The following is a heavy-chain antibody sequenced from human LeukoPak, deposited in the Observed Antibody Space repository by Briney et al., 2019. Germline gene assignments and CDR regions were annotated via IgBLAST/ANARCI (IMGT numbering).Heavy chain of an antibody. CDR2: IRIDGSDT. D-gene: IGHD6-25*01. CDR1: GFNVNSYW. Sequence: PGGSLRLSCEASGFNVNSYWMHWVRQDPGKGLVWVSLIRIDGSDTDYADSVRGRFTTSRDNAKNAMYLQMDSLRVEDTAIYYCARDRGEGTPLDPWGQGTLVAVSS. J-gene: IGHJ5*02. CDR3: ARDRGEGTPLDP. V-gene: IGHV3-74*01.